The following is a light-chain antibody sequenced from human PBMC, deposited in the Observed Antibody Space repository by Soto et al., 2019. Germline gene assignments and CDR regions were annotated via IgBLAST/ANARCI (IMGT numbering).Light chain of an antibody. CDR1: QSISSS. CDR2: GAS. CDR3: QQYKDWRYT. Sequence: EIMMTQSPATLSVSPGERATLSCRASQSISSSLVWYQLKPGQAPRLLIYGASTRATDIPARFSDSGSGTEFTLTISSLQSEDFAVYYCQQYKDWRYTFGQGTKLEMK. V-gene: IGKV3-15*01. J-gene: IGKJ2*01.